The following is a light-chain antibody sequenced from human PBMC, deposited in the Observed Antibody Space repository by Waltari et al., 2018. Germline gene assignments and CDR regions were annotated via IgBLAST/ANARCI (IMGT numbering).Light chain of an antibody. CDR2: KAS. J-gene: IGKJ4*01. CDR3: QQYDSFPLT. V-gene: IGKV1-5*03. Sequence: DIQMTQSPSTLSASVGDRVTITCRASQRISNWLAWYQQKPGKAPKLLIYKASKLENGVPSRFSGSVSGTEFTLTISSLQPDDFAAYYFQQYDSFPLTFGGGTNVEV. CDR1: QRISNW.